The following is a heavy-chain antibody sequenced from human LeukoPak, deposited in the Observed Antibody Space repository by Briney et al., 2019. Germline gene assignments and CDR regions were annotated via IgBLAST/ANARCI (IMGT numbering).Heavy chain of an antibody. CDR2: IYHRGST. CDR1: GYSISSGYY. CDR3: ARRGKVLLWFGELLSGWFDP. J-gene: IGHJ5*02. D-gene: IGHD3-10*01. V-gene: IGHV4-38-2*02. Sequence: SETLSLTCTVSGYSISSGYYWGWIRQPPGKGLEWIGSIYHRGSTNYNPSLKSRVTISVDTSKNQFSLKLSSVTAADTAVYYCARRGKVLLWFGELLSGWFDPWGQGTLVTVSS.